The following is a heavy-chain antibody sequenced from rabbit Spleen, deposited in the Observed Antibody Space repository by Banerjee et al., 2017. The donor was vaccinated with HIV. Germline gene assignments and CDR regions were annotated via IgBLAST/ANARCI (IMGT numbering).Heavy chain of an antibody. D-gene: IGHD6-1*01. CDR3: ARYGGGAYYGYDDL. J-gene: IGHJ3*01. Sequence: QSLEESGGGLVQPGGSLKLSCKASGFDFSSYGVSWVRQAPGKGLEWIAGIDIGSGASTWYASWAKGQFTISRTSSTTVTLQMTSLTAADTATYFCARYGGGAYYGYDDLWGQGTLVTVS. CDR1: GFDFSSYG. CDR2: IDIGSGAST. V-gene: IGHV1S40*01.